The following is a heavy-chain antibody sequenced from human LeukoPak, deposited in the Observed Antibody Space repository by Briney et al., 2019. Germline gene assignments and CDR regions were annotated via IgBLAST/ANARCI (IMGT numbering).Heavy chain of an antibody. CDR3: ASSLYGDGYYYQYGMEV. J-gene: IGHJ6*02. V-gene: IGHV4-59*07. Sequence: PSDTLSHTCTVSGGSISSYHWSWIRQPPGKGLEWIGYIHYSGSTNYNPSPKSRVTISVDTSKNQFSLKVESVTAADTAVYYCASSLYGDGYYYQYGMEVWGQGTTVTVSS. CDR2: IHYSGST. D-gene: IGHD2-21*02. CDR1: GGSISSYH.